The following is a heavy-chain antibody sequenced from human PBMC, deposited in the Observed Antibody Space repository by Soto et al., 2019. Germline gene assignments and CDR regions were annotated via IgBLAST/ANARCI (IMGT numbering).Heavy chain of an antibody. V-gene: IGHV1-8*01. CDR2: MNPNSGNT. J-gene: IGHJ6*02. CDR1: GYTFTSYD. D-gene: IGHD2-15*01. CDR3: ARGGDCSGGSCYLSYYYYYGMDV. Sequence: ASVKVSCKASGYTFTSYDINWVRQATGQGLEWMGWMNPNSGNTGYAQKFQGRVTMTRNTSISTAYMELSSLRSEDTAVYYCARGGDCSGGSCYLSYYYYYGMDVWGQGTTVTVS.